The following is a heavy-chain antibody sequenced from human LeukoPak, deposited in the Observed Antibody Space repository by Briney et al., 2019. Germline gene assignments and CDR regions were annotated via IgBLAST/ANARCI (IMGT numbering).Heavy chain of an antibody. CDR1: GFTFSHYW. V-gene: IGHV3-7*02. J-gene: IGHJ4*02. Sequence: PGGSLRLSCAVSGFTFSHYWMSWVRQAPRKGLEWVATIKPDGSYNDYVDSVKGRFTISGDNAKNSLYLQMSSLRAEDTAVYYCANEMNWSFGYWGQGTLVTVSS. CDR2: IKPDGSYN. CDR3: ANEMNWSFGY. D-gene: IGHD1-1*01.